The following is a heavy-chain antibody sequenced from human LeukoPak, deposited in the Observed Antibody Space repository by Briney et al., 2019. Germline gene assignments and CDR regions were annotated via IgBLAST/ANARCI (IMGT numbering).Heavy chain of an antibody. CDR3: GRDERGYYNSSGFYGAIDF. CDR2: IWYDGSNK. J-gene: IGHJ4*02. Sequence: GGSLRLSCAASGFTFNSYAMHWVRQPPGKGLEWVAFIWYDGSNKYYADSVKGRFTFSRDNSKNTVYLQMNSLRAEDTAVYYCGRDERGYYNSSGFYGAIDFWGQGALVTVSS. D-gene: IGHD3-22*01. CDR1: GFTFNSYA. V-gene: IGHV3-33*01.